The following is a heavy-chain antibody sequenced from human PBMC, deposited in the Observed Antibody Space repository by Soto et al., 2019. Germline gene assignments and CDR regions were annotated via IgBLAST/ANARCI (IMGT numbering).Heavy chain of an antibody. CDR1: GFTFSSYG. V-gene: IGHV3-30*18. CDR3: AKMYGDYDPMDYYYYYMDV. D-gene: IGHD4-17*01. Sequence: GGSLRLSCAASGFTFSSYGMHWVRQAPGKGLEWVAVISYEGSNKYYADSVKGRVTISRDNSKNTLYRQMNSRRAGDTAVYYCAKMYGDYDPMDYYYYYMDVWGKGTTVTVSS. CDR2: ISYEGSNK. J-gene: IGHJ6*03.